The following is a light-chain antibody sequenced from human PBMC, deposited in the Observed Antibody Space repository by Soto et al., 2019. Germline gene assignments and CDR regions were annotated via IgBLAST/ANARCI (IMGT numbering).Light chain of an antibody. V-gene: IGLV6-57*04. J-gene: IGLJ2*01. Sequence: NFMLTQPHSVSESPGKTVTISCTRISGSIASSFVQWHQQRPGSAPTTVIYDNNERPSGVPDRFSGSVDSSSNSASLSISGLKTEDEADYYCQSYDKTNVIFGGGTKRTVL. CDR1: SGSIASSF. CDR3: QSYDKTNVI. CDR2: DNN.